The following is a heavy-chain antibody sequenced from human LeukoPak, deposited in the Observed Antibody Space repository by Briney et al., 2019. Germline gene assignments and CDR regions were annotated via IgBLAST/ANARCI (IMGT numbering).Heavy chain of an antibody. V-gene: IGHV3-23*01. D-gene: IGHD2-21*01. CDR1: GFTFSSYG. J-gene: IGHJ4*02. CDR2: TSSSDAGT. CDR3: AKAPVTSCRGAYCYPFDS. Sequence: GGSLRLFCAASGFTFSSYGMHWVRQTPGKGLEWVAATSSSDAGTYHADSVRGRFTISRDNSKNTLYLQMNSLRAEDAAVYFCAKAPVTSCRGAYCYPFDSWGQGTLVTVSS.